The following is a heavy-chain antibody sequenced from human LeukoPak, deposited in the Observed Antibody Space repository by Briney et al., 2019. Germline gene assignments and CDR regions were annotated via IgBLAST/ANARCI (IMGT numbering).Heavy chain of an antibody. D-gene: IGHD6-13*01. CDR2: ISSSSSTI. V-gene: IGHV3-48*03. CDR3: ARVGIAAAIDAFDI. J-gene: IGHJ3*02. CDR1: GFTFSSYE. Sequence: GGSLRLSCAASGFTFSSYEMNWVRQAPGKGLEWVSYISSSSSTIYYADSVKGRFTISRDNAKNSLYLQMNSLRAEDTAVYYRARVGIAAAIDAFDIWGQGTMVTVSS.